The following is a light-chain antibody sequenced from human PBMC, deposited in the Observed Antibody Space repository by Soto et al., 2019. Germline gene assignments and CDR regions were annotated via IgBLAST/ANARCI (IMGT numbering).Light chain of an antibody. CDR3: QQYNSYPVT. V-gene: IGKV1-5*03. Sequence: DIQMTQSPSTLSASVGDRVTITCRASQSITSKLAWYQQKPGRPPKLLMYTASILESGVPSRFSGSGSGTEFTLTIISLQPDDFATYYCQQYNSYPVTFGQGTKLDIK. J-gene: IGKJ2*01. CDR2: TAS. CDR1: QSITSK.